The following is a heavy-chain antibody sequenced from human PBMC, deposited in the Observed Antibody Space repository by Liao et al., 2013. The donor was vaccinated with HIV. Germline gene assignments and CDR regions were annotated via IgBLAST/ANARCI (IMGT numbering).Heavy chain of an antibody. D-gene: IGHD4-17*01. CDR3: ARGEAEDYVLYYYYYMDV. V-gene: IGHV4-30-2*01. CDR2: IYDRGNT. Sequence: QVQLQESGSGLVKPSQTLSLTCAVSGGSISSGGYSWSWIRQPPGKGLEWIGNIYDRGNTDYNPSLKSRVTISVDTSKNQFSLKLSSVTAADTAVYYCARGEAEDYVLYYYYYMDVWGKGTTVTVSS. CDR1: GGSISSGGYS. J-gene: IGHJ6*03.